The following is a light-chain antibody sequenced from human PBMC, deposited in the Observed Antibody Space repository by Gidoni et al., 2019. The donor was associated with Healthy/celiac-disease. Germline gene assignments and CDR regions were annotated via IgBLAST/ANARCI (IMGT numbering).Light chain of an antibody. J-gene: IGKJ2*02. Sequence: EIVLTQSPGTLSLSPGDRATLSCRASQSVSSSYLAWYQQKPGQAPRLLIYGASSRATGIPDRFSGSGSGTDFTLTISRLEPEDFAVYYCQQYGSSLCTFXXXTKLEIK. V-gene: IGKV3-20*01. CDR1: QSVSSSY. CDR2: GAS. CDR3: QQYGSSLCT.